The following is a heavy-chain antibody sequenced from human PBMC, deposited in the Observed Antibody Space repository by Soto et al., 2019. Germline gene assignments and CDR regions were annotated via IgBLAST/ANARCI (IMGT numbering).Heavy chain of an antibody. J-gene: IGHJ4*02. Sequence: PSETLSLTCSVSGDSINSYYWNWIRQPPGKGLEWIGYIYYTGNTNYNPSLKSRVIISLDMSKNQFSLSLSSVTAADTAVYYCARVWGYYFDYWGQGTLVTVSS. CDR2: IYYTGNT. V-gene: IGHV4-59*01. D-gene: IGHD2-21*01. CDR3: ARVWGYYFDY. CDR1: GDSINSYY.